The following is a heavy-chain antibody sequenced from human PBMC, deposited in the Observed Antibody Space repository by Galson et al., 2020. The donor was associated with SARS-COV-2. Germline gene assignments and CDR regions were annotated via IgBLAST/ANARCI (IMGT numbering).Heavy chain of an antibody. CDR1: GFTFRNYA. CDR2: ISGDAGNT. D-gene: IGHD3-22*01. J-gene: IGHJ4*01. CDR3: ARVIQRYYYDTRGYADYFDY. V-gene: IGHV3-23*01. Sequence: GGSLRLSCAASGFTFRNYAMYWVRQAPGKGLEWVSTISGDAGNTDYADSVKGRFTISRDSSKNSLYLQMHTLRAEDTAVYFCARVIQRYYYDTRGYADYFDYWGHGTLVTVSS.